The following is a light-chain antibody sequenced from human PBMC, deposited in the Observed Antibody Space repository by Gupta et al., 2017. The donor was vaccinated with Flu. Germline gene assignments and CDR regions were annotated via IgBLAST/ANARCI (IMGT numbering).Light chain of an antibody. V-gene: IGLV6-57*01. J-gene: IGLJ3*02. CDR2: EDN. Sequence: FMLTQPHSVSESPGKTVTISCTRSSGSIASNYVQWYQQRPGSPPTSMIYEDNHRPSGVPDRFSGSIDSSSTAATLTISGLKAEDEDYYYCQSYDASNQVFGGGTKLTVL. CDR1: SGSIASNY. CDR3: QSYDASNQV.